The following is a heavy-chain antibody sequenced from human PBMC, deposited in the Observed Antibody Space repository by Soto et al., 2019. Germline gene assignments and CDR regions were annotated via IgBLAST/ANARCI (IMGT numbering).Heavy chain of an antibody. CDR2: IYYSGST. V-gene: IGHV4-31*03. CDR1: GGSISSGGYY. J-gene: IGHJ6*02. D-gene: IGHD2-2*01. Sequence: SETLSLTCTVSGGSISSGGYYWSWIRQHPGKGLEWIGYIYYSGSTYYNPSLKSRVTISVDTSKNQFSLKLSSVTAADTAVYYCARGPSRNIVVVPAAAHSYYYYGMDVWGQGTTVTVS. CDR3: ARGPSRNIVVVPAAAHSYYYYGMDV.